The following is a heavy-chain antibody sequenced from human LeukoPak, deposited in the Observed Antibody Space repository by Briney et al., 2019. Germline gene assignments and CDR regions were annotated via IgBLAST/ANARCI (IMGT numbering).Heavy chain of an antibody. J-gene: IGHJ4*02. Sequence: GGSLRLSCAASGFTFSSYAMSWVRQAPGKGLEWVSAISGSGGSTYYADSVKGRFTISRDNSKNTLYLQTNSLRAEDTAVYYCAKEVLAYCGGDCYGFDYWGQGTLVTVSS. CDR2: ISGSGGST. D-gene: IGHD2-21*02. CDR3: AKEVLAYCGGDCYGFDY. V-gene: IGHV3-23*01. CDR1: GFTFSSYA.